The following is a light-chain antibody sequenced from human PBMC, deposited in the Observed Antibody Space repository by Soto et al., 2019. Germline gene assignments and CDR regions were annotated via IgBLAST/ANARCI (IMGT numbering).Light chain of an antibody. Sequence: QSALTQPASVSGSPGQSITISRTGTSSDVGSYNLVSWYQQHPGKAPKLMIYEVSKRPSGVSNRFSGSKSGNTASLTISGLQAEDEADYYCCSYAGSSTYAVFGGGTQLTVL. CDR1: SSDVGSYNL. CDR3: CSYAGSSTYAV. CDR2: EVS. V-gene: IGLV2-23*02. J-gene: IGLJ7*01.